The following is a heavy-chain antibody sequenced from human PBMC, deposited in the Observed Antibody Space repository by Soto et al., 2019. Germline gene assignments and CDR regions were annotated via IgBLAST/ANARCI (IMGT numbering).Heavy chain of an antibody. CDR1: GLTVNSNY. CDR3: ATLTKYDILTGFYPC. Sequence: EVQLVESGGGLVQPGGSLRLSCAASGLTVNSNYRSWVRQAPGKGLEWVSVIYSDGSTYYADSVKGRFIISRDNSNNTLYFQMNSLRAEDTAVYYCATLTKYDILTGFYPCWGQGTLVTVSS. D-gene: IGHD3-9*01. V-gene: IGHV3-66*01. CDR2: IYSDGST. J-gene: IGHJ4*02.